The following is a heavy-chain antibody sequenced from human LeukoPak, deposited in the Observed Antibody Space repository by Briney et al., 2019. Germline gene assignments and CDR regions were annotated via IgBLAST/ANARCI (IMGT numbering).Heavy chain of an antibody. V-gene: IGHV4-4*07. D-gene: IGHD3-10*01. CDR1: GGSISSYY. Sequence: SETLSLTCTVSGGSISSYYWSWTRQPAGKGLEWIGRIYTSGSTNYSPSLKSRVTMSVDTSKNQFSLKLSSVTAADTAVYYCARDKRMVRGVIIHNWFDPRGQGTLVTVSP. CDR3: ARDKRMVRGVIIHNWFDP. J-gene: IGHJ5*02. CDR2: IYTSGST.